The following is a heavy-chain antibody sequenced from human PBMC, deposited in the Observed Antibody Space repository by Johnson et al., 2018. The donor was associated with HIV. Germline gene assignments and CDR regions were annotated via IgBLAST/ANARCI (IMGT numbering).Heavy chain of an antibody. CDR3: AASVYYYDSSGYFAFDI. D-gene: IGHD3-22*01. J-gene: IGHJ3*02. V-gene: IGHV3-66*01. CDR2: IYSGGST. Sequence: EVQLVESLGGVVQTGRSLRLSCAASGFSFSDYYMSWIRQAPGKGLEWVSVIYSGGSTYYADSVKGRFTISRDNSKNTLYLQMNSLRAEDTAVYYCAASVYYYDSSGYFAFDIWGQGTMVTVSS. CDR1: GFSFSDYY.